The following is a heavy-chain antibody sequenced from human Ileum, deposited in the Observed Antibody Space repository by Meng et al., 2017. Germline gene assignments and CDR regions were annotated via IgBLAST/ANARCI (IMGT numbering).Heavy chain of an antibody. Sequence: QGQLQESGPGLVKPSQTLSLTCTVSGDSISGGGYYWTWIRQHPGKGLEWIGYIYSSGGTYYTPSLKSLVTISLDTSKNQFSLRLSSVTAADTAVYYCARIGFCSGRSCYGFFDYWGQGTLVTVSS. V-gene: IGHV4-31*01. CDR2: IYSSGGT. J-gene: IGHJ4*02. CDR1: GDSISGGGYY. D-gene: IGHD2-15*01. CDR3: ARIGFCSGRSCYGFFDY.